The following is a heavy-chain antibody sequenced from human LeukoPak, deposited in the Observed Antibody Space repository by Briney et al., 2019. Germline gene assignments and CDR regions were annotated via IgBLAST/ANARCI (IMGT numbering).Heavy chain of an antibody. CDR1: DFSISSGYY. CDR3: ATRDCSGGSCYWDWFDP. V-gene: IGHV4-38-2*02. CDR2: VYLSGSA. D-gene: IGHD2-15*01. J-gene: IGHJ5*02. Sequence: SETLSLTCTVSDFSISSGYYWGWIRQPPGKGLEWIGSVYLSGSAYYNPSLKSRVTISVDTSKNQFSLKLSSVTAADTAVYYCATRDCSGGSCYWDWFDPWGQGTLVTVSS.